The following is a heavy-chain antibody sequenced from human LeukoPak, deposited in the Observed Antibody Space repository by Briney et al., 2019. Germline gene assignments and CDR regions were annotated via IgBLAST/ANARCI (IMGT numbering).Heavy chain of an antibody. CDR3: ARGLPKWELPPDV. D-gene: IGHD1-26*01. J-gene: IGHJ6*04. CDR1: GGSISGYY. V-gene: IGHV4-4*07. CDR2: IYTSGST. Sequence: SETLSLTCTVSGGSISGYYWGWIRQPPGKGLEWIGRIYTSGSTNYNPSLKSRVTMSVDTSKNQFSLKLSSVTAADTAVYYCARGLPKWELPPDVWGKGTTVTVSS.